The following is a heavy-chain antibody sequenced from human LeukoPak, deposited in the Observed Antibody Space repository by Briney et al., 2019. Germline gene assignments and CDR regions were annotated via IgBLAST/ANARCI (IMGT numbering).Heavy chain of an antibody. CDR2: IYYSGST. V-gene: IGHV4-39*01. D-gene: IGHD3-10*01. J-gene: IGHJ4*02. CDR1: GGSISSSSYY. CDR3: ASRQAIWFGELLGPIFDY. Sequence: SETLSLICTVSGGSISSSSYYWGWIRQPPGKGLEWIGSIYYSGSTYYNPSLKSRITISVDTSKNQFSLKLSSVTAADTAVYYCASRQAIWFGELLGPIFDYWGQGTLVTVSS.